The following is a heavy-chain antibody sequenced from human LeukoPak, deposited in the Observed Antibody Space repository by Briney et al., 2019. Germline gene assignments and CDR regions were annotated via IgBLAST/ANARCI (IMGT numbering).Heavy chain of an antibody. V-gene: IGHV3-30*18. J-gene: IGHJ4*02. Sequence: PGGSLRLSCAASGFTFSSCGMHWVRQAPGKGLEWVAVISYDGSNKYYADSVKGRFTISRDNSKNTLYLQMNSLRAEDTAVYYCAKDSPGFNFDYWGQGTLVTVSS. CDR2: ISYDGSNK. CDR3: AKDSPGFNFDY. CDR1: GFTFSSCG.